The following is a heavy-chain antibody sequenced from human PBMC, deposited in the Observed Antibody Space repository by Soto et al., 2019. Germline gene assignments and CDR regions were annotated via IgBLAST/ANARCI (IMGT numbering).Heavy chain of an antibody. D-gene: IGHD3-10*01. V-gene: IGHV3-23*01. Sequence: EVQLLESGGGLVQPGGSLRLSCAASGFTFSSYAMSWVRQAPGKGLEWVSAISGSGGSTYYAESVKGRFTISRDNSKNTLYLQMNSLRAEDTAVYYCAKDNGFLNYYYYYGMDVWGQGTTVTVSS. J-gene: IGHJ6*02. CDR1: GFTFSSYA. CDR3: AKDNGFLNYYYYYGMDV. CDR2: ISGSGGST.